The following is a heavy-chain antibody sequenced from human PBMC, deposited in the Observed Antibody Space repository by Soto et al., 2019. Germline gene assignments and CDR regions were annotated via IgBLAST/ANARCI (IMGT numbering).Heavy chain of an antibody. CDR3: ARDPEDSSSSQLGGY. Sequence: KPSETLSLTCAVSGGSISSSNWWSWVRQPPGKGLEWIGEIYHSGSTNYNPSLKSRVTISVDKSKNQFSLKLSSVTAADTAVYYCARDPEDSSSSQLGGYWGQGTLVTVSS. D-gene: IGHD6-6*01. CDR2: IYHSGST. V-gene: IGHV4-4*02. J-gene: IGHJ4*02. CDR1: GGSISSSNW.